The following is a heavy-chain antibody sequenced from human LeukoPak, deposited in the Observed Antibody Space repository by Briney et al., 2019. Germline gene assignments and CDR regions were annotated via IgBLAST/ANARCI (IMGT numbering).Heavy chain of an antibody. CDR2: IYYSGST. V-gene: IGHV4-39*01. CDR3: ARTRQVTDGWFDP. Sequence: SETLSLTCTVFGGSISSSSYYWGWIRQPPGKGLQWIGSIYYSGSTYYNPSLKSRVTISVDTSKNQFSLKLSSVTAADTAVYYCARTRQVTDGWFDPWGQGTLVTVSS. D-gene: IGHD2-21*02. J-gene: IGHJ5*02. CDR1: GGSISSSSYY.